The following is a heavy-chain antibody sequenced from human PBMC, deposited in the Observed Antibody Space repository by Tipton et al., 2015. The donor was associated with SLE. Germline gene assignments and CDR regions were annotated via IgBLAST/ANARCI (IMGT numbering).Heavy chain of an antibody. D-gene: IGHD6-19*01. V-gene: IGHV4-31*03. Sequence: TLSLTCSVSGVSINNGYYYWSWIRQHPGRGLEWIGSIFYSGITYYNPSLKSRVVISVDTSENEVSLKLSPVTAADTAVYYCARVPVAGTGYDYWGQGTLVTVSS. J-gene: IGHJ4*02. CDR3: ARVPVAGTGYDY. CDR2: IFYSGIT. CDR1: GVSINNGYYY.